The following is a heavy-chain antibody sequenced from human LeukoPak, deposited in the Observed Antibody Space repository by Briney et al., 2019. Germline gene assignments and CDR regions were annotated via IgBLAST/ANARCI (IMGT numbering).Heavy chain of an antibody. D-gene: IGHD3-3*01. CDR2: IKPDGSEK. CDR1: GFTFSSHW. CDR3: AKFPEPGGFLSRTPKGHYDMDV. Sequence: PGGSLRLSCAASGFTFSSHWMSWVRQAPGKGLEWVANIKPDGSEKYPVDSVKGRFTVTRDNARNTLYLQMSRLRDDDSAVYYCAKFPEPGGFLSRTPKGHYDMDVWGQGTTVIVSS. J-gene: IGHJ6*02. V-gene: IGHV3-7*01.